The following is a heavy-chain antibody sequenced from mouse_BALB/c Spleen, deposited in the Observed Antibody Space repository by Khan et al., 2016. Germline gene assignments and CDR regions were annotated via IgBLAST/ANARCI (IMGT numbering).Heavy chain of an antibody. Sequence: QVQLQQSGAELVRPGTSVKISCKASGYTFTNYWLGWVKQRPGHGLEWIGDIYPGGGYTNYNAKFKGKATLTADTSSSTAYMQLSSLTSEDSAVYFCAIFYYGSSYWYVDVWGAGTTVTVSS. D-gene: IGHD1-1*01. CDR3: AIFYYGSSYWYVDV. V-gene: IGHV1-63*02. J-gene: IGHJ1*01. CDR2: IYPGGGYT. CDR1: GYTFTNYW.